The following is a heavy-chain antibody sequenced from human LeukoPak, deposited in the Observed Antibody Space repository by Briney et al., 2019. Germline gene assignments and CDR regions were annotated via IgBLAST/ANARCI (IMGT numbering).Heavy chain of an antibody. CDR1: GYTFTSYY. V-gene: IGHV1-46*01. J-gene: IGHJ3*02. D-gene: IGHD3-9*01. CDR3: ARDSAYYDILTGYPNDAFDI. CDR2: INPSGGST. Sequence: GASVKVSCKASGYTFTSYYMHWVRQAPGQGLEWMGIINPSGGSTSYAQKFQGRVTMTRDTSTSTVYMELSSLRSEDTAVYYCARDSAYYDILTGYPNDAFDIWGQGTMVTVSS.